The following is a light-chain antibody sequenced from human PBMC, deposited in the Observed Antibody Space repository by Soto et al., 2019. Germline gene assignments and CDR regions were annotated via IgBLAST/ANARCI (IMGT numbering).Light chain of an antibody. CDR2: KDS. J-gene: IGLJ2*01. Sequence: SYELTQPPSVSVSPGQTARITCSGDALPKQYSFWYQQKPCQAPVLVIYKDSERPSGIPERFSGSASGTTVTLTIRGAQAEDEADYYSQSADISGTVFGGGTKVSVL. V-gene: IGLV3-25*03. CDR1: ALPKQY. CDR3: QSADISGTV.